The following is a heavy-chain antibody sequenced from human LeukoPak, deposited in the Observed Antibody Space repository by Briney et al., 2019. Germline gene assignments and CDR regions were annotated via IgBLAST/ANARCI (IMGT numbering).Heavy chain of an antibody. V-gene: IGHV4-59*08. J-gene: IGHJ5*02. CDR2: IYYSGST. CDR3: ARHRIPLYSSGWFTNWFDP. Sequence: SETLSLTCTVSGGSISSYYWSWIRQPPGKGQEWIGYIYYSGSTNYNPSLKSRVTISVDTSKNQFSLKLSSVTAADTAVYYCARHRIPLYSSGWFTNWFDPWGQGTLVTVSS. D-gene: IGHD6-19*01. CDR1: GGSISSYY.